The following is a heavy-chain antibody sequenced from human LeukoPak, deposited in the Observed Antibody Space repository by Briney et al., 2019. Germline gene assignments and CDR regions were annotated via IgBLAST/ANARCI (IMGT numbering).Heavy chain of an antibody. V-gene: IGHV4-34*01. Sequence: PSETLSLTCAVYGGSFSGYYWSWIRQPPGKGLEWIGEINHSGSTNYNLSLKSRVTISVDTSKNQFSLKLSSVTAADTAVYYCARGLQLLLYYYMDVWGKGATVTVSS. J-gene: IGHJ6*03. CDR2: INHSGST. D-gene: IGHD5-24*01. CDR1: GGSFSGYY. CDR3: ARGLQLLLYYYMDV.